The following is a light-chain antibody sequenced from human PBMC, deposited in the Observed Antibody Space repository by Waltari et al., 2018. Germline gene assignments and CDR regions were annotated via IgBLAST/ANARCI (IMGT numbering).Light chain of an antibody. V-gene: IGLV4-69*01. CDR2: LNSDGSH. CDR1: SGHSNYA. Sequence: QLVLTQSPSASASLGASVKLTCTLSSGHSNYAIAWHQQLPEKGPRCLMKLNSDGSHNKGDGVPYRFSGSSSWAERYLTISSLQAEDEADYYCQTWGTGIVIFGGGTRLTVL. J-gene: IGLJ2*01. CDR3: QTWGTGIVI.